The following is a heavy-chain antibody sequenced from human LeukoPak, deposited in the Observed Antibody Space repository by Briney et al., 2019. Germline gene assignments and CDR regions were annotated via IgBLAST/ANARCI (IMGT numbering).Heavy chain of an antibody. CDR3: AREGPSTYHFDY. V-gene: IGHV1-46*01. CDR2: INPSGGST. CDR1: GYTFTSYG. Sequence: ASVKVSCKASGYTFTSYGISWVRQAPGQGREWMGIINPSGGSTSYAQKFQGRVTMTWDTSTSTVYMELSSLTSEDTAVFYCAREGPSTYHFDYWGQGTLVTVSS. J-gene: IGHJ4*02.